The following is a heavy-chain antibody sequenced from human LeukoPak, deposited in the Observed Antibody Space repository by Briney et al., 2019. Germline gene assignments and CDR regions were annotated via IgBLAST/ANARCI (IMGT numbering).Heavy chain of an antibody. V-gene: IGHV4-59*01. J-gene: IGHJ4*02. CDR1: DDSIKNYF. CDR3: ARGTRRYYDGSGYYYGEFDY. D-gene: IGHD3-22*01. CDR2: VFYSGST. Sequence: PSETLSLTCTVSDDSIKNYFWTWIRQSPGKGLEWIGYVFYSGSTSYNPSLRSRLTISVDTSKSQFSLNLKSVTAADTAVYYCARGTRRYYDGSGYYYGEFDYWGQGILVTVSS.